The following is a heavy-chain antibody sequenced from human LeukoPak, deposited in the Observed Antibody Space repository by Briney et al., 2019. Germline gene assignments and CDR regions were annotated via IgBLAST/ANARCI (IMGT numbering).Heavy chain of an antibody. CDR2: ISGSGGST. D-gene: IGHD3-22*01. V-gene: IGHV3-23*01. J-gene: IGHJ4*02. CDR1: GFAFSSYA. Sequence: GGSLRLSCAASGFAFSSYAMSWVRQAPGKGLEWVSAISGSGGSTYYADSVKGRFTISRDNSKNTLYLQMNSLRAEDTAVYYCAKDYYDSSGYYYEGYWGQGTLVTVSS. CDR3: AKDYYDSSGYYYEGY.